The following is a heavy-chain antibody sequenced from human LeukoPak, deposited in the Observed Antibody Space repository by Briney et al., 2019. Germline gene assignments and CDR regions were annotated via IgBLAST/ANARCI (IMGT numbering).Heavy chain of an antibody. D-gene: IGHD1-1*01. CDR1: GFTFTSYS. CDR3: AKATGTLGN. CDR2: ITPSSTYI. J-gene: IGHJ4*02. Sequence: PGGSLRLSCAASGFTFTSYSMHWVRQAPGRGLKWVSSITPSSTYIYYADSVKGRFPISRDNAKNTLHLQMNSLTAEDTAIYYCAKATGTLGNWGQGTLVTVSS. V-gene: IGHV3-21*04.